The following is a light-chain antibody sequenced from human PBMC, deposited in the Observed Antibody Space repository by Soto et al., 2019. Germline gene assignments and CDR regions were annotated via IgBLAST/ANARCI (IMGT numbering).Light chain of an antibody. CDR1: QSVSSSY. J-gene: IGKJ2*01. CDR3: QLYGNSRYT. V-gene: IGKV3-20*01. CDR2: GAS. Sequence: EIVLTQSPGTLSLSPGERATLSCRASQSVSSSYLAWYQQKPGQAPRLLIYGASSRATGIPDRFSGSGSGTDFTLTISRLEPEDFAVYYCQLYGNSRYTFGQGTKLEIK.